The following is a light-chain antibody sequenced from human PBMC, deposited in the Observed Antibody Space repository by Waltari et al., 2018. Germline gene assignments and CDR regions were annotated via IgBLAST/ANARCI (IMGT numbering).Light chain of an antibody. CDR1: SSDVGGYNF. CDR2: DVN. CDR3: SSYTSSTSVV. Sequence: QSALTQPASVSGSPGQSITISCTGTSSDVGGYNFVSWYQHHPGKAPKLLIYDVNNWPSGVSDRFSGSKSGNTASLTISGLQAEDEADYYCSSYTSSTSVVFGGGTQLTVL. V-gene: IGLV2-14*03. J-gene: IGLJ2*01.